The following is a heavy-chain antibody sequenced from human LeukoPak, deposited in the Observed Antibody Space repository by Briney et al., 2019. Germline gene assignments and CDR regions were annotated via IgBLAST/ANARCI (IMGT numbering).Heavy chain of an antibody. D-gene: IGHD3-10*01. CDR2: INHSGST. Sequence: SETPSLTCGVYGGSVSDYYWSWIRQPPGKGLEWIGEINHSGSTNYNPSLKSRVTISVDMSKNQFSLKWTSVTAADTAVYYCARGGRSEYFGSGSHDYWGQGTLVTVSS. V-gene: IGHV4-34*01. CDR3: ARGGRSEYFGSGSHDY. CDR1: GGSVSDYY. J-gene: IGHJ4*02.